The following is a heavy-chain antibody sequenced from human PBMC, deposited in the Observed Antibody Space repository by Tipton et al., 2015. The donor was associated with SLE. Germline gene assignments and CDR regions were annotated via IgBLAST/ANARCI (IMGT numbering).Heavy chain of an antibody. Sequence: LRLCCAVYGGSFSGYYWSWIRQPPGKGLEWIGEINHSGSTNYNPSLKSRVTISVDTSKNQFSLKLSSVTAADTAVYYCARGNGSGSYQDYWGQGTLVTVSS. V-gene: IGHV4-34*01. D-gene: IGHD3-10*01. CDR2: INHSGST. CDR1: GGSFSGYY. CDR3: ARGNGSGSYQDY. J-gene: IGHJ4*02.